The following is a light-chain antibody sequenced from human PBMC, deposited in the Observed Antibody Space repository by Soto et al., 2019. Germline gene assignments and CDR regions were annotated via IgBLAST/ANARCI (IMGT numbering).Light chain of an antibody. CDR2: YDS. CDR3: QVWDISSNHVI. Sequence: SYVLTQPPSVSVAPGKTARITCGGNNIGSKSVHWYQQKAGQAPILAMYYDSDRPSGIPERFSGSNSGNTATLTISTVEAGDEADYYCQVWDISSNHVIFGGGTKVTVL. CDR1: NIGSKS. V-gene: IGLV3-21*04. J-gene: IGLJ2*01.